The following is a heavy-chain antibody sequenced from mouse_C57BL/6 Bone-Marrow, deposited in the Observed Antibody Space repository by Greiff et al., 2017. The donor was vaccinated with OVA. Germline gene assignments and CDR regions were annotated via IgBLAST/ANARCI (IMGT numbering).Heavy chain of an antibody. CDR2: IWTGGGT. CDR3: ASYYGSRGYYAMDY. D-gene: IGHD1-1*01. Sequence: QVTLKESGPGLVAPSQSLSITCTVSGFSLTSYAISWVRQPPGKGLEWLGVIWTGGGTNYNSALKSRLSISKDNSKSQVFLKMNSLQTDDTARYYCASYYGSRGYYAMDYWGQGTSVTVSS. CDR1: GFSLTSYA. V-gene: IGHV2-9-1*01. J-gene: IGHJ4*01.